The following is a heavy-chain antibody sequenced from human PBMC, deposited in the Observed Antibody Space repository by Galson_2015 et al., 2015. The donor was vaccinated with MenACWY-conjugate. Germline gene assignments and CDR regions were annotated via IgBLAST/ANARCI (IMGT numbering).Heavy chain of an antibody. CDR3: AAWTADDNY. CDR2: IRQDENDK. Sequence: SLRLSCAASGFTFSAYSMTWVRQSQAKGLKWVATIRQDENDKYYEYSVQGRFSISRDNAENSVYLEMNSLRPEDTAVFYCAAWTADDNYWAQGTLVTVSS. D-gene: IGHD3/OR15-3a*01. J-gene: IGHJ4*02. CDR1: GFTFSAYS. V-gene: IGHV3-7*02.